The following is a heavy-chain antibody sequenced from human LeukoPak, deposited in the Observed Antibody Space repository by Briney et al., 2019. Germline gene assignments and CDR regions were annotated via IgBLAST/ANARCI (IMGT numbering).Heavy chain of an antibody. CDR2: IYTSGST. CDR1: GVSISSGSYY. Sequence: SQTLSLTCTGSGVSISSGSYYWSWIRQPAGKGLEWIGRIYTSGSTNYNPSLKSRVTISVDTSKNQFSLTLSSVTAADTAVYYCARVWRELRGAFDIWGQGTMVTVSS. D-gene: IGHD4/OR15-4a*01. J-gene: IGHJ3*02. CDR3: ARVWRELRGAFDI. V-gene: IGHV4-61*02.